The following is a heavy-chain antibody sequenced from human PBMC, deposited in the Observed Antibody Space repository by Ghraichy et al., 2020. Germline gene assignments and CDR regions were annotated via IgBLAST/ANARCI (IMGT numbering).Heavy chain of an antibody. CDR3: ARMGGYKAPLWY. Sequence: GSLSLTCTVSGASIRTYFWSWIRQPPGKGLEWIGDIFYSGSTNYNPSLKSPVTISVDASNNQFSLNLSSVTAADTAVYYCARMGGYKAPLWYWGQGTLVAVSS. V-gene: IGHV4-59*01. J-gene: IGHJ4*02. D-gene: IGHD3-10*01. CDR1: GASIRTYF. CDR2: IFYSGST.